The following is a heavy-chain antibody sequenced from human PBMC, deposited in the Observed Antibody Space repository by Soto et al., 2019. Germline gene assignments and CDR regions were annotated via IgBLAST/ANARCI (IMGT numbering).Heavy chain of an antibody. CDR3: ARHNSLWPNWYDP. CDR1: GYTLTSYD. Sequence: ASVKVSCKASGYTLTSYDINWVRQATGQGLEWMGWMNPNSGNTSYAQKFQGRVTMTRDTSTSTAYMELRSLRSDDTAVYYCARHNSLWPNWYDPWGQGTLVTVSS. J-gene: IGHJ5*02. D-gene: IGHD1-1*01. CDR2: MNPNSGNT. V-gene: IGHV1-8*01.